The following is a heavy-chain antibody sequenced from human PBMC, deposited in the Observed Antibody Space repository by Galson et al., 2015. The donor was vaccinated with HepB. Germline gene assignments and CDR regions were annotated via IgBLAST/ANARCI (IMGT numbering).Heavy chain of an antibody. CDR1: GYTFAGYY. CDR2: INPNSGGT. Sequence: SVKVSCKASGYTFAGYYMHWVRQAPGQGLEWMGWINPNSGGTNYAQKFQGRVTMTRDTSISTAYMELSRLRSDDTAVYYCAREGTAADTYYYYGMDVWGQGTTVTVSS. V-gene: IGHV1-2*02. D-gene: IGHD6-13*01. CDR3: AREGTAADTYYYYGMDV. J-gene: IGHJ6*02.